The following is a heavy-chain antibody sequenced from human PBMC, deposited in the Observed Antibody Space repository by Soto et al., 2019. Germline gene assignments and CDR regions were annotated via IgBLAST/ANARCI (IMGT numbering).Heavy chain of an antibody. CDR1: GFIFSGYS. Sequence: GGSLRLSCAGSGFIFSGYSMNWVRQAPGKGLEWVSSISTTSTYIYYADSVKGRFTVSRDNAKNSLYLQMTSLRPEDTAVYYCARDGIVGTPDFFDYWGQGPLVTVSS. CDR2: ISTTSTYI. CDR3: ARDGIVGTPDFFDY. J-gene: IGHJ4*02. D-gene: IGHD1-26*01. V-gene: IGHV3-21*01.